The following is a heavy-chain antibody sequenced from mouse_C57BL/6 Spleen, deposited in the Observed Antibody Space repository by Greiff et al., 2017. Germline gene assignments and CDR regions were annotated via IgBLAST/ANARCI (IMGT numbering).Heavy chain of an antibody. CDR3: ARQDYDGGFAY. D-gene: IGHD2-4*01. J-gene: IGHJ3*01. CDR1: GYTFTSYW. Sequence: QVQLQQPGAELVMPGASVKLSCKASGYTFTSYWMHWVKQRPGQGLEWIGEIDPSDSYTNYNQKFKGKSTLTVDKSSSTAYMQLSSLTSEDSAVYYCARQDYDGGFAYWGQGTLVTVSA. V-gene: IGHV1-69*01. CDR2: IDPSDSYT.